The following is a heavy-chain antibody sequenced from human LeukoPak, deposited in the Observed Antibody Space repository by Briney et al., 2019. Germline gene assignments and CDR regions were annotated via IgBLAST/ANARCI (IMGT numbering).Heavy chain of an antibody. CDR2: ISSSSSAI. J-gene: IGHJ4*02. CDR1: GFTFSSYS. V-gene: IGHV3-48*01. Sequence: GGSLRLSCAASGFTFSSYSMNWVRQAPGKGLEWVSYISSSSSAIYYADSVKGRFTISRDNAKNSLYLQMNSLRAEDAAVYYCARNPSSDYWGQRTLVTVSS. CDR3: ARNPSSDY.